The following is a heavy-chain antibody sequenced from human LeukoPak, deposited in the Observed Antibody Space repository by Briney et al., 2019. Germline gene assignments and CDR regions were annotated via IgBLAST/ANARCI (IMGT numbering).Heavy chain of an antibody. CDR2: IYRGGDT. CDR3: ASHYHSGSYFFDY. CDR1: GFTVSDNY. Sequence: PGGSLRLSCAASGFTVSDNYMSCVRQTPGKGLEWVSVIYRGGDTHYADSVKGRFTISRDNSKNTLYLQMNSLRAEDTAVYYCASHYHSGSYFFDYWGQGTLVTVSS. V-gene: IGHV3-53*01. J-gene: IGHJ4*02. D-gene: IGHD3-10*01.